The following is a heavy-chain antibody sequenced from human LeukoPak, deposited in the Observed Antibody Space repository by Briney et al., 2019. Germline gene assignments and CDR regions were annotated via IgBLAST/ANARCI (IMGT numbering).Heavy chain of an antibody. CDR3: ARDRSYYFDY. D-gene: IGHD3-16*02. J-gene: IGHJ4*02. CDR2: IKQDGSDK. V-gene: IGHV3-7*01. CDR1: GFTFSSYW. Sequence: GGSLRLSCAGSGFTFSSYWMSWVRQAPGKGLEWVANIKQDGSDKYYVDSVKGRFTISRDNAKNSLYLQMNSLRVEDTAVYYCARDRSYYFDYWGQGTLVTVSS.